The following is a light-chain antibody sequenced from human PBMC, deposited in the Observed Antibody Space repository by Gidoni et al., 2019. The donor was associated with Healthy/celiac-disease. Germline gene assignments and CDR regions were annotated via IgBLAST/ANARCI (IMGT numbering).Light chain of an antibody. CDR1: QSVNSN. J-gene: IGKJ3*01. CDR3: QQYNNWPVT. Sequence: EIVMTQSPATLSVSPGERATLSCRASQSVNSNLAWYQQKPGQAPRLLIYGASTRATGIPARFSGSGSGTEFTLTISSLQSEDFAVYYCQQYNNWPVTFGPXTKVDIK. CDR2: GAS. V-gene: IGKV3-15*01.